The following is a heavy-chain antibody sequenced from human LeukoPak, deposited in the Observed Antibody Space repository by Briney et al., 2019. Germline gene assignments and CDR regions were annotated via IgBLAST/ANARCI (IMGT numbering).Heavy chain of an antibody. V-gene: IGHV4-38-2*02. Sequence: SETLSLTCTVSGYSISSGYYWGWIRQPPGKGLEWIGSIYSGSTYYNPSLKSRVTISVDTSKNQFSLRLSSVNAADTAVYYCARDILATSIAAPYYWGQGTLVTVSS. D-gene: IGHD6-13*01. CDR2: IYSGST. J-gene: IGHJ4*02. CDR1: GYSISSGYY. CDR3: ARDILATSIAAPYY.